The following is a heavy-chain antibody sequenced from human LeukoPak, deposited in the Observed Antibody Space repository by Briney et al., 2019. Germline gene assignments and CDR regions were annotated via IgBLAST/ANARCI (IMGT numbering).Heavy chain of an antibody. J-gene: IGHJ3*02. Sequence: PGGSVRLSCAASGFTFRSYSMNWVRQAPGKGLEWVSYISSSSSTIYYADSVKGRFTISRDNAKNSLYLQMNSLRAEDTAVYYCARESLGAFDIWGQGTMVTVSS. CDR1: GFTFRSYS. V-gene: IGHV3-48*04. CDR2: ISSSSSTI. CDR3: ARESLGAFDI.